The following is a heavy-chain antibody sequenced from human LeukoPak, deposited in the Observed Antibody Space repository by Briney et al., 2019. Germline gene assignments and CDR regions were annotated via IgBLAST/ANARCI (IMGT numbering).Heavy chain of an antibody. J-gene: IGHJ6*02. Sequence: GRSMRLLSTAFGFIFGDHAKSCGRRAPGKGLEEVGFIRSQAYRGTTEYAPSVRGRFTISRDDSIGIAYLQMNSLKTEDTAVYYCTRGPIDLLPHNGMDVWGQGTTVIVSS. CDR2: IRSQAYRGTT. V-gene: IGHV3-49*04. CDR1: GFIFGDHA. D-gene: IGHD1-26*01. CDR3: TRGPIDLLPHNGMDV.